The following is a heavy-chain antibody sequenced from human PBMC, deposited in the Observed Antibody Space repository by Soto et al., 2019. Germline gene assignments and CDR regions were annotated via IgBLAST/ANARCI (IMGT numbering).Heavy chain of an antibody. V-gene: IGHV3-74*01. J-gene: IGHJ4*02. CDR2: INNDGSST. Sequence: EVQLVESGGGLVQPGGSLRLSCAASGFTFSSNWMHWVRQAPGKGLVWVSRINNDGSSTNYADSVKGRFTISRDNAKNTLYLQMNSLRVEDTAVYYCAQSPRMEAVGDPVPWGQGTLVTVSP. CDR1: GFTFSSNW. CDR3: AQSPRMEAVGDPVP. D-gene: IGHD6-13*01.